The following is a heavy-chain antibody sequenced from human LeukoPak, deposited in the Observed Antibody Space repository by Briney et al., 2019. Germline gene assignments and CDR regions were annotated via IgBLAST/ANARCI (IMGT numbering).Heavy chain of an antibody. D-gene: IGHD3-22*01. CDR1: GGSISSGDYY. CDR3: ARGGRGRSGYYYWQRVHFDY. Sequence: SETLSLTCTVSGGSISSGDYYWSWIRQPPGKGLEWIGYIYYSGSTYYNPSLKSRVTISVDTSKNQFSLKLSSVTAADTAVYYCARGGRGRSGYYYWQRVHFDYWGQGTLVTVSS. V-gene: IGHV4-30-4*01. J-gene: IGHJ4*02. CDR2: IYYSGST.